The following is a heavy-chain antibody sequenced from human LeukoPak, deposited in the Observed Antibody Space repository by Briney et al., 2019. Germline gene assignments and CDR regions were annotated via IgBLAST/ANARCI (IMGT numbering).Heavy chain of an antibody. Sequence: SETLSLTCTVSGNSISSGDNYWSWIRQPAGKGLEWIGRIYTSGSTNYNPSLKSRVTVSVDTSKNQFSLKLSSMTAADTAVYYCARVPTYGDYAHGWFDPWGQGTLVTVSS. CDR2: IYTSGST. J-gene: IGHJ5*02. CDR1: GNSISSGDNY. CDR3: ARVPTYGDYAHGWFDP. V-gene: IGHV4-61*02. D-gene: IGHD4-17*01.